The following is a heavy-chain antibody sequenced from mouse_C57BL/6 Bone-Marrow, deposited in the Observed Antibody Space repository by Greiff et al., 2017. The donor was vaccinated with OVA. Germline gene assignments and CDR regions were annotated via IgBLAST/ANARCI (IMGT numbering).Heavy chain of an antibody. D-gene: IGHD1-1*01. CDR3: VSPYYYGGFAY. V-gene: IGHV10-1*01. CDR2: IRSKSNNYAT. J-gene: IGHJ3*01. CDR1: GFSFNTYA. Sequence: EVKLMESGGGLVQPKGSLKLSCAASGFSFNTYAMNWVRQAPGKGLEWVARIRSKSNNYATYYADSVKDRFTISRDDSESMLYLQMNNLKTEDTAMYYCVSPYYYGGFAYWGQGTLVTVSA.